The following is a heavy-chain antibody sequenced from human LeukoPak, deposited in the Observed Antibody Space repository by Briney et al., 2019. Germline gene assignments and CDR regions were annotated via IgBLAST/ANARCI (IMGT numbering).Heavy chain of an antibody. CDR3: ARAPPYDFWSGYYQG. V-gene: IGHV1-2*02. J-gene: IGHJ4*02. Sequence: ASVKVSCKASGYTFTGYYMHWVRQAPGQGPEWMGWINPNSGGTNYAQKFQGRVTMTRDTSISTAYMELSRLRSDDTAVYYCARAPPYDFWSGYYQGWGQGTLVTVSS. CDR2: INPNSGGT. CDR1: GYTFTGYY. D-gene: IGHD3-3*01.